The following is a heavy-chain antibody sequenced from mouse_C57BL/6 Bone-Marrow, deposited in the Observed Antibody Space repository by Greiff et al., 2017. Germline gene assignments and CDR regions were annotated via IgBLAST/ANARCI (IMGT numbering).Heavy chain of an antibody. V-gene: IGHV1-59*01. CDR2: IDPSDSYT. Sequence: VQLQQSGAELVRPGTSVKVSCKASGYAFTNYLIEWVKQRPGQGLEWIGVIDPSDSYTNYNQKFKGKATLTVDTSSSTAYMQLSSLTSEDSAVYYCARRHAMDYWGQGTSVTVSS. CDR1: GYAFTNYL. CDR3: ARRHAMDY. J-gene: IGHJ4*01.